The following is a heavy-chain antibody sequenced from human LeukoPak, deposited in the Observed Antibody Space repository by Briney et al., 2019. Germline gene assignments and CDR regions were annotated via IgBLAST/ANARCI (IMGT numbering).Heavy chain of an antibody. CDR3: ARHIIAAAGLYYYYMDV. CDR1: GGSISSYY. Sequence: SETLSLTCTVSGGSISSYYWSWIRQPPGKGLEWIGYIYYSGSTNYNPSLKSRVTISVDTSKNQFSLKLSSVTAADTAVYYCARHIIAAAGLYYYYMDVWGKGTTVTISS. V-gene: IGHV4-59*01. J-gene: IGHJ6*03. D-gene: IGHD6-13*01. CDR2: IYYSGST.